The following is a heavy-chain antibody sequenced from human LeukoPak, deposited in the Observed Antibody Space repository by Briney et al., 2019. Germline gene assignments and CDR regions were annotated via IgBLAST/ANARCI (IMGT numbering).Heavy chain of an antibody. CDR3: ARQTGDPALGGAFDI. D-gene: IGHD7-27*01. J-gene: IGHJ3*02. Sequence: PSETLSLTCAVYGGSFSGHYWSWIRQPPGKGLEWIGEINHSGSTNYNPSLKSRVIISVGTSRNQFSLKLSSVTAADTAVYYCARQTGDPALGGAFDIWGQGTMVTVSS. CDR2: INHSGST. CDR1: GGSFSGHY. V-gene: IGHV4-34*01.